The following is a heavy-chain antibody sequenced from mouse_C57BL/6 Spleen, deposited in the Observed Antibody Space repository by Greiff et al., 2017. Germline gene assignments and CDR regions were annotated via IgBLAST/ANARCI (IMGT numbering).Heavy chain of an antibody. Sequence: VQVVESGPGLVQPSQSLSITCTVSGFSLTSYGVHWVRQSPGKGLEWLGVIWRGGSTDYNAAFMSRLSITKDNSKSQVFFKMNSLQADDTAIYYCASHYDYYYYAMDYWGQGTSVTVSS. D-gene: IGHD2-4*01. J-gene: IGHJ4*01. CDR3: ASHYDYYYYAMDY. CDR1: GFSLTSYG. V-gene: IGHV2-5*01. CDR2: IWRGGST.